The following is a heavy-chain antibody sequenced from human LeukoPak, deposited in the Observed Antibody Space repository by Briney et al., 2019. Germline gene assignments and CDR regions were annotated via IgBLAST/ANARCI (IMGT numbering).Heavy chain of an antibody. CDR2: ISGSGGST. V-gene: IGHV3-23*01. Sequence: PGGSLRLSCAASGFTFSSYAMSWVRQAPGKGLEWVSAISGSGGSTYYADSVKGRFTISRDNSKDTLYLQMNSLRAEDTAVYYCAKGYGGQDIVVLKTAIFDHWGQGSLVTVSS. J-gene: IGHJ4*02. CDR1: GFTFSSYA. D-gene: IGHD2-2*01. CDR3: AKGYGGQDIVVLKTAIFDH.